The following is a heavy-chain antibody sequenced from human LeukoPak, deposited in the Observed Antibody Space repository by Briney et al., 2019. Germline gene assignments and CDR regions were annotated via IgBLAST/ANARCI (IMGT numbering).Heavy chain of an antibody. CDR1: GGSISSYY. CDR3: ARERGVVVVAATHDAFDI. Sequence: PSETLSLTCTVSGGSISSYYWSWIRQPPGKGLEWIGEINHSGSTNYNPSLKSRVTISVDTSKNQFSLKLSSVTAADTAVYYCARERGVVVVAATHDAFDIWGQGTMVTVSS. V-gene: IGHV4-34*01. J-gene: IGHJ3*02. D-gene: IGHD2-15*01. CDR2: INHSGST.